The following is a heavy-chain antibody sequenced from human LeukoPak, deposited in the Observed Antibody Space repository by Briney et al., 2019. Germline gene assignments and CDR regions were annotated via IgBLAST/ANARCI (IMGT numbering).Heavy chain of an antibody. J-gene: IGHJ5*02. D-gene: IGHD2-15*01. CDR3: VTEPGYCTGGSCYGGWFDP. CDR2: INHSGNT. CDR1: GGPFSGYY. V-gene: IGHV4-34*01. Sequence: SETLSLTCAVYGGPFSGYYWSWIRQPPGKGLEWTGEINHSGNTTYNPSPKSRVTISLDTYKNQFSLKLNYVTAADTAVYYCVTEPGYCTGGSCYGGWFDPWGQGTLVTVSS.